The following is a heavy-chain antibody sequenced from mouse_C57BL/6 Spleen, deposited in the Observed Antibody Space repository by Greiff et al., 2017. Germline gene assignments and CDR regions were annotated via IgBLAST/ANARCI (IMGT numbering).Heavy chain of an antibody. Sequence: QVQLQQPGAELVKPGASVKLSCKASGYTFTSYWMQWVNQRPGQGLEWIGEIDPSDSYTNYNQKFKGKATLTVDISSSTAYMQLSSLTSEDSAVYYGARWESYWGQGTTLTVSS. D-gene: IGHD4-1*01. CDR1: GYTFTSYW. V-gene: IGHV1-50*01. J-gene: IGHJ2*01. CDR2: IDPSDSYT. CDR3: ARWESY.